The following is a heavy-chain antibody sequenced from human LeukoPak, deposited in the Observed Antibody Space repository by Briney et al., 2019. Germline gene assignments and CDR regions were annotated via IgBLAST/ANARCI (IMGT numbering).Heavy chain of an antibody. Sequence: LGGSLRLSCAASGFTFSSYAMSWVRQAPRKGLEWVSAISGSGGSTYYADSVKGRFTISRDNSKNTLYLQMNSLRAEDTAVYYCAKLRRGCSSTSCYGQYYFDYWGQGTLVTVSS. V-gene: IGHV3-23*01. CDR2: ISGSGGST. D-gene: IGHD2-2*01. J-gene: IGHJ4*02. CDR1: GFTFSSYA. CDR3: AKLRRGCSSTSCYGQYYFDY.